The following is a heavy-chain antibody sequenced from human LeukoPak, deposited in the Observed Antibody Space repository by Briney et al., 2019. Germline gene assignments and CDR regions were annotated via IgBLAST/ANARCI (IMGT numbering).Heavy chain of an antibody. V-gene: IGHV1-8*03. CDR1: GYTFTGYY. J-gene: IGHJ4*02. D-gene: IGHD3-10*01. CDR3: ARLAVRGVLNRPFDY. CDR2: MNPNSGNT. Sequence: ASVKVSCKASGYTFTGYYMHWVRQATGQGLEWMGWMNPNSGNTGYAQKFQGRVTITRNTSISTAYMELSSLRSEDTAVYYCARLAVRGVLNRPFDYWGQATLVTVSS.